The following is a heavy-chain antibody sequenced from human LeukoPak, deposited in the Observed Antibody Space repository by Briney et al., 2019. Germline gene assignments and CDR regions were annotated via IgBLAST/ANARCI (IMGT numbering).Heavy chain of an antibody. V-gene: IGHV1-3*01. D-gene: IGHD3-10*01. J-gene: IGHJ4*02. Sequence: GASVKVSCKASGYTFISYAMHWVRQAPGQRLEWMGWINAGNGNTKYSQKFQGRVTITRDTSASTAYMELSSLRSGDTAVYYCARVLVRGVITSLGYWGQGTLVTVSS. CDR3: ARVLVRGVITSLGY. CDR1: GYTFISYA. CDR2: INAGNGNT.